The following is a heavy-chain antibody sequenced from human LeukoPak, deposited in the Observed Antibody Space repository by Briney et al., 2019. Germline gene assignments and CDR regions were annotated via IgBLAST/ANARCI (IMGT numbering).Heavy chain of an antibody. CDR2: IYHSGST. J-gene: IGHJ4*02. Sequence: SETLSLTCAVSGYSISSGYYWGWIRQPPGKGLEWIGSIYHSGSTYYNPSLKSRVTISVDMSKNQFSLKLSSVTAADTAVYYCARDYGDYRFDYWGQGTLVTVSS. CDR1: GYSISSGYY. CDR3: ARDYGDYRFDY. V-gene: IGHV4-38-2*02. D-gene: IGHD4-11*01.